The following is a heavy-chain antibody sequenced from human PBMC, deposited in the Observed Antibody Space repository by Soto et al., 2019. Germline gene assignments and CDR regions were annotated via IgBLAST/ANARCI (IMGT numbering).Heavy chain of an antibody. J-gene: IGHJ4*02. D-gene: IGHD3-10*01. Sequence: SETLSLTCTVSGGSISSYYWSWIRQPPGKGLEWIGYIYYSGSTNYNPSLKSRVTISVDTSKSQFSLKLSSVTAADTAVYYCARTLWFDDFFFDYWGQGTLVTVSS. V-gene: IGHV4-59*08. CDR3: ARTLWFDDFFFDY. CDR1: GGSISSYY. CDR2: IYYSGST.